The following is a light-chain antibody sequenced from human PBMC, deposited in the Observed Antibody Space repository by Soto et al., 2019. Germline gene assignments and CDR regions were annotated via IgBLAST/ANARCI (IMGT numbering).Light chain of an antibody. CDR3: SSTLLYV. J-gene: IGLJ1*01. Sequence: QSVLTQPASVSGSPGQSITISCTGTSSDVGGYNYVSWYQHHPGKAPKLMIYDVSNRPSGVSNRFSGSKSGNTASLTISGLQAEDEADYTSSSTLLYVFGTGTKLTVL. CDR1: SSDVGGYNY. V-gene: IGLV2-14*03. CDR2: DVS.